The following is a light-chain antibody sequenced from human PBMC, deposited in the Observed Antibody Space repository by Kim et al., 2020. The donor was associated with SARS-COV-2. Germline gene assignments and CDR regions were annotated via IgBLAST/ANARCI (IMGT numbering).Light chain of an antibody. CDR2: TAS. CDR3: QHYKNYRWT. J-gene: IGKJ1*01. Sequence: ASIGDTVTITCRASQDISNYLAWFQQKQGKAPKSLIYTASRLQSGVPSRFSGSGSGTDFTLTIASLQPEDSATYYCQHYKNYRWTFGQGTKVDIK. V-gene: IGKV1-16*01. CDR1: QDISNY.